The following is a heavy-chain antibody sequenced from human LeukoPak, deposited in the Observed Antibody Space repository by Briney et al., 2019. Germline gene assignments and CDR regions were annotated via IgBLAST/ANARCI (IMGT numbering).Heavy chain of an antibody. CDR2: ISGSGDST. CDR3: AKDRWELRPAIFDY. J-gene: IGHJ4*02. D-gene: IGHD1-26*01. V-gene: IGHV3-23*01. Sequence: GGSLRLSCAASGFTFSSYAMSWVRLAPGKGLEWVSAISGSGDSTYYADSVKGRFTISRDNSKNTLYLQMNSLRAEDTAVYYCAKDRWELRPAIFDYWGQGTLVTVSS. CDR1: GFTFSSYA.